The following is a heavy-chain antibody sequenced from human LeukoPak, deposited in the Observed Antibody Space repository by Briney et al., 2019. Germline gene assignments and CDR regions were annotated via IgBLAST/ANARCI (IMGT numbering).Heavy chain of an antibody. Sequence: PGGSLRLSCAASGYSFSTSGMNWVRQAPGKGLEWVAFIRYDGRNKFYAESVKDRFTISRDNSKDMLYLQMNSLTPEDTAVYYRAIYYHSSGYQFDYWGQGTLVTVSS. CDR2: IRYDGRNK. V-gene: IGHV3-30*02. CDR1: GYSFSTSG. CDR3: AIYYHSSGYQFDY. J-gene: IGHJ4*02. D-gene: IGHD3-22*01.